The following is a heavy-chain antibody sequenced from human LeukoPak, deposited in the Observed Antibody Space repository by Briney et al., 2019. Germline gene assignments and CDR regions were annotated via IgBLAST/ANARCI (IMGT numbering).Heavy chain of an antibody. V-gene: IGHV3-74*01. CDR3: ARDRGGYVSPIDY. CDR2: INTDGSTT. CDR1: EFTFSSYW. Sequence: PGGSLRLSCVDSEFTFSSYWMHWVRQAPGEGLVWVSRINTDGSTTDYADSVKGRFTISRDNAKNTLYLQMNSLRAEDTAVYYCARDRGGYVSPIDYWGQGTLSPSPQ. D-gene: IGHD5-12*01. J-gene: IGHJ4*02.